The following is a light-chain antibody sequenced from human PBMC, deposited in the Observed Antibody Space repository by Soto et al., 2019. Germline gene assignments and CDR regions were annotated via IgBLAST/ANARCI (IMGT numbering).Light chain of an antibody. V-gene: IGLV1-44*01. J-gene: IGLJ1*01. CDR2: SND. CDR3: GGWDASLKVFV. Sequence: QSVLTQPPSTSGTPGQRVSMSCSGSSSNIGSNTVNWYQQLPGTAPKLLIYSNDQRPSGVPDRFSGSKSGTSASLAINGLQSEDEAHYYCGGWDASLKVFVFGTGTKLTVL. CDR1: SSNIGSNT.